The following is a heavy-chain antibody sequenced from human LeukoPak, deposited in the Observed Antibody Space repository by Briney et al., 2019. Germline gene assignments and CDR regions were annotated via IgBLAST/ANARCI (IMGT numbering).Heavy chain of an antibody. Sequence: PSETLSLTCAVYGGSFSGYYWSWIRQPPGKGLEWFGEINHSGSTNYNPSLKSRVTISVDTSKNQFSLKLSSVTAADTAVYYCASSEGPNYCSGGSCYSGGRNDFDYWGQGTLVTVSS. CDR3: ASSEGPNYCSGGSCYSGGRNDFDY. J-gene: IGHJ4*02. D-gene: IGHD2-15*01. V-gene: IGHV4-34*01. CDR1: GGSFSGYY. CDR2: INHSGST.